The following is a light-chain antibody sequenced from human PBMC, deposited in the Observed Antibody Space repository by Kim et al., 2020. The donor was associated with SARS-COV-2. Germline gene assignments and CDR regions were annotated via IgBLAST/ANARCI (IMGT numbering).Light chain of an antibody. CDR3: QQYYSYPRT. V-gene: IGKV1-8*01. J-gene: IGKJ4*01. CDR1: QGISSY. CDR2: AAS. Sequence: ASTGDRVSITCRASQGISSYLAWYQQKTGKAPKHLIYAASTLQSGVPSRFSGSGSGTDFTLTISCLQSEDFATYYCQQYYSYPRTFGGGTKVDIK.